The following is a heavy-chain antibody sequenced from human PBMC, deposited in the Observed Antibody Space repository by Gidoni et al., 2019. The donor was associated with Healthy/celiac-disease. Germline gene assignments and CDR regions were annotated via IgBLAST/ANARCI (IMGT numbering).Heavy chain of an antibody. CDR1: GYTLTELS. D-gene: IGHD2-21*02. CDR2: FDPEDGET. V-gene: IGHV1-24*01. Sequence: QVQLVQSGAEVKKPGASVTVSCKVSGYTLTELSMHWVRQAPGKGLEWTGGFDPEDGETNYAQKFQGRVTMTEDTSTDRAYMELSSLRSGDTAVYYCATSPVVVTAIGLSYYGMDVWGQGTTVTVSS. CDR3: ATSPVVVTAIGLSYYGMDV. J-gene: IGHJ6*02.